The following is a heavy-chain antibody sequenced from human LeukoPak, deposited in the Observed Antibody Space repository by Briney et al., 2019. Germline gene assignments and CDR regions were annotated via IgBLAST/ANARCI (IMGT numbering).Heavy chain of an antibody. CDR1: GYTFTTYY. V-gene: IGHV1-46*01. Sequence: ASVKVSCAASGYTFTTYYMHWVRQAPGQGLEWIGIINPSAGTTSYAQKFLGRVTMTRDMSTSTVYMEVSSLRSEDTAVYYCARDRAYDSSVRKANHFDYWGQGTLVTVSS. D-gene: IGHD3-22*01. CDR2: INPSAGTT. CDR3: ARDRAYDSSVRKANHFDY. J-gene: IGHJ4*02.